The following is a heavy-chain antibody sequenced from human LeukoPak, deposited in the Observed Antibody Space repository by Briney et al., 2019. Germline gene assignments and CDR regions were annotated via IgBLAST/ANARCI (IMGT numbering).Heavy chain of an antibody. CDR3: AREPPYTGHCDITTCDVSRFDL. CDR1: RYIFTRYF. D-gene: IGHD2-2*01. J-gene: IGHJ4*02. Sequence: ASVKVSCKASRYIFTRYFIHWVRQVPGQGLEWMGWINPKNGGTNPAEKFQGRVTMTRDTSLSTAFMELTGLTSDDTAVYFCAREPPYTGHCDITTCDVSRFDLWGQGTLVTVSS. CDR2: INPKNGGT. V-gene: IGHV1-2*02.